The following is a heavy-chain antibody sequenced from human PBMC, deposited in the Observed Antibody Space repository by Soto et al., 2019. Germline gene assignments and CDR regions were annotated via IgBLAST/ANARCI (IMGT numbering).Heavy chain of an antibody. CDR1: GYTFSTYP. CDR2: ISTYNGKT. V-gene: IGHV1-18*01. Sequence: ASVKVSCKTSGYTFSTYPISWVRQAPGQGLEWVGWISTYNGKTNYGQKFQGRVTITTDTSASTAYMNLRNLRSDDTAVYYCARDRVEAALGTFDQWGQGTMVTVSS. CDR3: ARDRVEAALGTFDQ. D-gene: IGHD6-13*01. J-gene: IGHJ4*02.